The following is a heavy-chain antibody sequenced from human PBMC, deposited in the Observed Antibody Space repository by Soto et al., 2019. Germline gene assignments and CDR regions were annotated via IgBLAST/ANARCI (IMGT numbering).Heavy chain of an antibody. CDR1: GYTFTSYG. V-gene: IGHV1-18*01. CDR3: ARRSGYSSSWSAEVIDY. D-gene: IGHD6-13*01. Sequence: ASVKVSCKASGYTFTSYGISWVRQAPGQGLEWMGWISAYNGNTNYAQKLQGRVTMTTDTSTSTAYMELRSLRSDDTAVYYCARRSGYSSSWSAEVIDYWGQGTLVTVSS. CDR2: ISAYNGNT. J-gene: IGHJ4*02.